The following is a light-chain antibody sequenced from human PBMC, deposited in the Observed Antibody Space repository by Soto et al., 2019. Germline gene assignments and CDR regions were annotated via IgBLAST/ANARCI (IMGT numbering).Light chain of an antibody. CDR2: GAS. Sequence: ENVLTQSPGTLSLSPGERATLFCRASQRVSGNLAWYQQKPGQAPRLLMYGASIRATGFPDRFSGSGSGTEFTLTISSLQSEDFAVYYCQQYNHWPPLTFGGGTKVDIK. J-gene: IGKJ4*01. CDR1: QRVSGN. V-gene: IGKV3-15*01. CDR3: QQYNHWPPLT.